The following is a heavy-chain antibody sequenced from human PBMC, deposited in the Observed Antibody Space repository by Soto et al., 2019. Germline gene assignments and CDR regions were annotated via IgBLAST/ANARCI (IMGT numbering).Heavy chain of an antibody. V-gene: IGHV2-5*02. J-gene: IGHJ5*02. D-gene: IGHD1-26*01. Sequence: QITLKESGPTRVKPTQPLPLTCAFAEFSFSTSGVGVGWIRPPPGKALEWLALIYWEDDKRYSPSLKNRLSITKDSSKNQVVLAMTNMDPVDTATYFCAHRSGTYYTWGQGTLVTVSS. CDR2: IYWEDDK. CDR3: AHRSGTYYT. CDR1: EFSFSTSGVG.